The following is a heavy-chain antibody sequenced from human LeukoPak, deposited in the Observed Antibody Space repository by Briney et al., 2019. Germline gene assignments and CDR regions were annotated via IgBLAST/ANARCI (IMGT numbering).Heavy chain of an antibody. Sequence: PGGSLRLSCAASGFTFSDYYISWIRQAPGKGLEWVSYISSSGSTIYYADSVKGRFTISRDNAKNSLYLQMNSLRAEDTAVYYCARDQLPITYYYYGMDVWGQGTTVTVSS. CDR1: GFTFSDYY. CDR2: ISSSGSTI. V-gene: IGHV3-11*01. D-gene: IGHD5-24*01. J-gene: IGHJ6*02. CDR3: ARDQLPITYYYYGMDV.